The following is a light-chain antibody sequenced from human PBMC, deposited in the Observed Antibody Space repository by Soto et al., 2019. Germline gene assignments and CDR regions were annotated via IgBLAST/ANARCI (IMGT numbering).Light chain of an antibody. CDR2: EVN. CDR3: SSYTSSSTLYV. J-gene: IGLJ1*01. CDR1: SSDVGGYTY. Sequence: QSALTQPASVSGSPRQSITISCTGASSDVGGYTYVSWYQQHPGKAPKLIIYEVNNRPSGVSHRFSGSKSGNTASLNISGLQAEDEADYYCSSYTSSSTLYVFGTGTKLTVL. V-gene: IGLV2-14*01.